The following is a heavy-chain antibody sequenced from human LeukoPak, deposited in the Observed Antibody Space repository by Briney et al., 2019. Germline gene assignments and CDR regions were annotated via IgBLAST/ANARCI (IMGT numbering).Heavy chain of an antibody. CDR2: IKQGGSEK. CDR1: AFTFSSYL. J-gene: IGHJ6*03. CDR3: ARAATSRRTLYYYYMDV. D-gene: IGHD2-2*01. V-gene: IGHV3-7*01. Sequence: GGSLRLSSAASAFTFSSYLMSWVRQAPGKLLEWVANIKQGGSEKYYVDSVKGRITNGRDNAKNSLSLQMNSMRAEDTGVYYCARAATSRRTLYYYYMDVWGKGTTVTVSS.